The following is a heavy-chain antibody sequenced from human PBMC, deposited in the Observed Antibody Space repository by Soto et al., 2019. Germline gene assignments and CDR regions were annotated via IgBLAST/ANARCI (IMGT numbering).Heavy chain of an antibody. Sequence: LGESLKISCKGSGYSFTSYWISWVRQMPGKGLEWMGRIDPSDSYTNYSPSFQGHVTISADKSISTAYLQWSSLKASDTAMYYCARHTVNTGDYYYSMDVWGQGNTVTVSS. CDR1: GYSFTSYW. J-gene: IGHJ6*02. D-gene: IGHD4-4*01. V-gene: IGHV5-10-1*01. CDR3: ARHTVNTGDYYYSMDV. CDR2: IDPSDSYT.